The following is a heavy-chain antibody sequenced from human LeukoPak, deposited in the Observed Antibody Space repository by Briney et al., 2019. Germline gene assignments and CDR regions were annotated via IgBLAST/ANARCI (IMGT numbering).Heavy chain of an antibody. D-gene: IGHD3-3*01. CDR1: GGSISSYY. CDR3: ARDRPYYDFWSGYKDYYYGMDV. J-gene: IGHJ6*02. Sequence: SETLSLTCTVSGGSISSYYWSWIRQPPGKGLEWIGYIYYSGSTNYNLSLKSRVTISVDTSKNQFSLKLSSVTAADTAVYYCARDRPYYDFWSGYKDYYYGMDVWGQGTTVTVSS. V-gene: IGHV4-59*01. CDR2: IYYSGST.